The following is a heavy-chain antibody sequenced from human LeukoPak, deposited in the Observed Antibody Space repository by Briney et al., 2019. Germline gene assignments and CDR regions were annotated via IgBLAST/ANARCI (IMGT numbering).Heavy chain of an antibody. J-gene: IGHJ4*02. CDR1: GGTFSSYA. V-gene: IGHV1-69*13. CDR3: ARDGFNVDTAMVHTN. D-gene: IGHD5-18*01. CDR2: IIPIFGTA. Sequence: GASVKVSCKASGGTFSSYAISGVRQAPGQGLEWMGGIIPIFGTANYAQKFQGRVTITADESTSTAYMELSSLRSEDTAVYYCARDGFNVDTAMVHTNWGQGTLVTVSS.